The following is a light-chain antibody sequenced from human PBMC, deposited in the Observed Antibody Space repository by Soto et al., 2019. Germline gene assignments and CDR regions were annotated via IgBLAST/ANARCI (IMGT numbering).Light chain of an antibody. Sequence: EIVLTQSPATLSLSPGARATLSCRSSQSVSSYLAWYQQTPGQAPRLLIYDASNRATGIPARFSGSGSGTDFTLTIRSLEPEDLAVYYCQKSSNWPQITVGNRKRLAIK. J-gene: IGKJ5*01. V-gene: IGKV3-11*01. CDR2: DAS. CDR3: QKSSNWPQIT. CDR1: QSVSSY.